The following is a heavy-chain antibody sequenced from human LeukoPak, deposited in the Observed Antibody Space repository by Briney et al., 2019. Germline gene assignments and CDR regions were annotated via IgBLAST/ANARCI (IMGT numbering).Heavy chain of an antibody. V-gene: IGHV1-2*02. CDR3: ARLYYYDNSGYKYNWFDP. CDR1: GYTLTGYY. D-gene: IGHD3-22*01. Sequence: ASVKVSCKASGYTLTGYYMHWVRQAPGQGLEWMGWINPNSGGTDYAQNFQGRVTMTRDTSISTAYMELIRLRPDDTAVYYCARLYYYDNSGYKYNWFDPWGQGTLVTVSS. CDR2: INPNSGGT. J-gene: IGHJ5*02.